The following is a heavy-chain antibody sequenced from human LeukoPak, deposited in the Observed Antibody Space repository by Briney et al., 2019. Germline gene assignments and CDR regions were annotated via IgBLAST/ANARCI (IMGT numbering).Heavy chain of an antibody. Sequence: GESLKISCKGSGYSFTSYWIGWVRQMPGKGPEWMGIIYPGDSDTRYSPSFQGQVTISADKSISTAYLQWSSLKASDTAMYYCARQYCSGGSCYPNAFDIWGQGTMVTVSS. CDR1: GYSFTSYW. CDR3: ARQYCSGGSCYPNAFDI. CDR2: IYPGDSDT. V-gene: IGHV5-51*01. D-gene: IGHD2-15*01. J-gene: IGHJ3*02.